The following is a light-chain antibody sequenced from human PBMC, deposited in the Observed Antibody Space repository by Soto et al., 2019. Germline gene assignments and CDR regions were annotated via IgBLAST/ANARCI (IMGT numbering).Light chain of an antibody. CDR1: QSVFDSFNRKTH. CDR3: QQYQAIPFT. J-gene: IGKJ3*01. Sequence: IVVTQSPDSLAVSLGEMATINCKSSQSVFDSFNRKTHLAWYQQRPGQPPKLLIYWASTRESGVPDRFSGSGSTTDFTLTINSLQPEDVAVYYCQQYQAIPFTFGPGTKVDIK. V-gene: IGKV4-1*01. CDR2: WAS.